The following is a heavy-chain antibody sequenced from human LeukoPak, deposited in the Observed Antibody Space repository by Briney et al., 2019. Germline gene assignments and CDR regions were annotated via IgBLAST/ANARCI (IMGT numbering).Heavy chain of an antibody. D-gene: IGHD3-9*01. CDR2: IYTSGST. V-gene: IGHV4-61*02. Sequence: SETLSLTCTVSGGSISSGSYYWSWIRQPAGKGLEWIGRIYTSGSTNYNPSLKSRVTISVDTSKNQFSLKLSSVTAADTAVYYCARGAGGALRYFDWLTQPRWWFDPWGQGTLVTVSS. CDR3: ARGAGGALRYFDWLTQPRWWFDP. CDR1: GGSISSGSYY. J-gene: IGHJ5*02.